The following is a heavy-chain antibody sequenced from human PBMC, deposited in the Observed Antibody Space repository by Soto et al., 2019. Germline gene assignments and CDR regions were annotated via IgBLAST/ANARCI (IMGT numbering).Heavy chain of an antibody. J-gene: IGHJ5*02. CDR3: AREGYSNYESWFDP. CDR1: GGSFSGYY. D-gene: IGHD4-4*01. Sequence: SETLSLTCAVYGGSFSGYYWSWIRQPPGKGLEWIGEINHSGSTNYNPSLKSRVTISVDTSKNQFSLKLSSVTAADTAVYYCAREGYSNYESWFDPWGQGTLVTVSS. CDR2: INHSGST. V-gene: IGHV4-34*01.